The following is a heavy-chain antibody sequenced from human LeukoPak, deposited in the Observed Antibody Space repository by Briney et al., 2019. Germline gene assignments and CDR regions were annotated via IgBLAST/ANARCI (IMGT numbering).Heavy chain of an antibody. V-gene: IGHV3-21*01. CDR2: ISGSSTYI. J-gene: IGHJ4*02. D-gene: IGHD3-3*01. Sequence: PGGSLRLSCAASGFTFSICGMNWVRQAPGKGLEWVSSISGSSTYIYYADSVKGRFTTSRDNAKNSLYLQMNSLRAEDTAVYYCARGSEWSSGVSDYWGQGTLVTVSS. CDR3: ARGSEWSSGVSDY. CDR1: GFTFSICG.